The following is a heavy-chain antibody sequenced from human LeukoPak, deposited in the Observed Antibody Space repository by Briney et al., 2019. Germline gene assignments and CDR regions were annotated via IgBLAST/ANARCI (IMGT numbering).Heavy chain of an antibody. V-gene: IGHV4-4*07. D-gene: IGHD3-22*01. CDR1: GGSISSYY. CDR2: IYTSGST. CDR3: ARETYYYDSSESIAFDI. Sequence: PSETLSLTCTVSGGSISSYYWSWIRQPAGKGLEWIGRIYTSGSTNYNPSLTSRVTMSVDTSKNQFSLKLSSVTAADTAVYYCARETYYYDSSESIAFDIWGQGTMVTVSS. J-gene: IGHJ3*02.